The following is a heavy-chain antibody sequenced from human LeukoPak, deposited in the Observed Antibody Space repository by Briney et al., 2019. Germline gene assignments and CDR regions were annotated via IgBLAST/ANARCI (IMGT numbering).Heavy chain of an antibody. CDR1: GFTFSSYS. Sequence: GGSLRLSCAASGFTFSSYSMNWVRQAPGKGLEWVSSISSSSSYIYYADSVKGRFTISRDNAKNSLYLQMNSLRAEDTAVYYCAGFWSGYYITADAFDIWGQGTMVTVSS. D-gene: IGHD3-3*01. V-gene: IGHV3-21*01. CDR3: AGFWSGYYITADAFDI. CDR2: ISSSSSYI. J-gene: IGHJ3*02.